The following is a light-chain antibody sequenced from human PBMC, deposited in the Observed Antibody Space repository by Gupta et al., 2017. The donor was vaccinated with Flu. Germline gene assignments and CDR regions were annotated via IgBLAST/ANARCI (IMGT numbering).Light chain of an antibody. CDR1: TGTVTSGHW. V-gene: IGLV7-46*01. CDR2: DTS. CDR3: TLDDSGVMV. Sequence: QAVVPQESSLTVSPGGTVTLTCGSSTGTVTSGHWPYWFQQKPGQAPRTLIYDTSNKHSWTPARFSGSLLGGKAALTLAGAQPEDEDDYYGTLDDSGVMVFGGGTKLTVL. J-gene: IGLJ2*01.